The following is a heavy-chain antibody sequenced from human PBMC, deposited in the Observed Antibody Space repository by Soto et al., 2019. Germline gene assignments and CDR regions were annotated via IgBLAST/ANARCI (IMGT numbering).Heavy chain of an antibody. D-gene: IGHD6-6*01. CDR2: IIPLLNTP. CDR3: ARESSSPNYYYYGMDV. J-gene: IGHJ6*02. Sequence: SVKVSCKASGGTFSSYAVSWVRQAPGQGLEWMGVIIPLLNTPKYVQKFQGRVTITADASATTAYMELSSLRSEDTAVYYCARESSSPNYYYYGMDVWGQGTTVTVSS. CDR1: GGTFSSYA. V-gene: IGHV1-69*13.